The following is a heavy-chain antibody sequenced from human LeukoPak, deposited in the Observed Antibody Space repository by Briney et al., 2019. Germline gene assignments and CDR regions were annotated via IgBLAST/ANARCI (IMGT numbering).Heavy chain of an antibody. CDR3: AGRSGSYSA. CDR1: AGSISSSSHF. CDR2: IYYRGST. V-gene: IGHV4-39*01. J-gene: IGHJ5*02. D-gene: IGHD1-26*01. Sequence: SETLYLTCTVSAGSISSSSHFWDWIRQPSGKGLEWIGSIYYRGSTYYNPSLQSRVTTYVDTSKNQFSLRLSSVTAADTAVYYCAGRSGSYSAWGQGALVTVSS.